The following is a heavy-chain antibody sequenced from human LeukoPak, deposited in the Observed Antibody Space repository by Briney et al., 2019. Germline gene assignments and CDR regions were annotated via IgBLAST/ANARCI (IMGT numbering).Heavy chain of an antibody. CDR1: GFTISSYA. CDR3: ARDLVGDGALALDY. J-gene: IGHJ4*02. CDR2: ISYDGSNK. Sequence: GRSLRLSCAASGFTISSYAMHWVRQAPGKGLEWVAVISYDGSNKYYADSVKGRFTISRDNSKNTLYLQMNSLRAEDTAVYYCARDLVGDGALALDYWGQGTLVTVSS. D-gene: IGHD4-17*01. V-gene: IGHV3-30*04.